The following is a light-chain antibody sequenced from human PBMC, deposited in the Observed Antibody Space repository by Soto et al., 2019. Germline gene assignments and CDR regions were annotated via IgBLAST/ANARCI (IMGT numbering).Light chain of an antibody. CDR3: QKYNSAPRT. CDR1: QGIIDY. CDR2: AAS. J-gene: IGKJ1*01. V-gene: IGKV1-27*01. Sequence: DIQMTQSPSSLAASVGDRVTITCRASQGIIDYLAWYQQKPGKAPKLLIYAASTLQSGVPYRFSGSGDGTDFTLTITSLQPEDVATYYCQKYNSAPRTFGQGTKVEIK.